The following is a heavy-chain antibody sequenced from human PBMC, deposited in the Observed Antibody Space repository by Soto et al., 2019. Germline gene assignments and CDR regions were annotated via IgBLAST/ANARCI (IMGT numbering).Heavy chain of an antibody. CDR2: IWYDGSNK. D-gene: IGHD3-22*01. V-gene: IGHV3-33*01. Sequence: GGSLRLSCAASGFTFSSYGMHWVRQAPGKGLEWVAVIWYDGSNKYYADSVKGRFTISRDNSKNTLYLQMNSLRAEDTAVYYCARDQGYYDSSGYPDYWGQGTLVTVSS. CDR3: ARDQGYYDSSGYPDY. CDR1: GFTFSSYG. J-gene: IGHJ4*02.